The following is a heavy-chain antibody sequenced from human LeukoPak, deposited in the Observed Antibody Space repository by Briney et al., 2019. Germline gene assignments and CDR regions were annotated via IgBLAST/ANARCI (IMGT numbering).Heavy chain of an antibody. D-gene: IGHD4-17*01. CDR3: ARDYADYVGYFFFDY. J-gene: IGHJ4*02. V-gene: IGHV3-23*01. CDR1: GFTFYNYA. Sequence: GGSLRLSCAASGFTFYNYAMNWVLQAPGKGLEWVSSISGGGETTYYADSAKGRFTISRDNSQNTLYLQMNSLRAEDTAVYYCARDYADYVGYFFFDYWGQGTLVTVSS. CDR2: ISGGGETT.